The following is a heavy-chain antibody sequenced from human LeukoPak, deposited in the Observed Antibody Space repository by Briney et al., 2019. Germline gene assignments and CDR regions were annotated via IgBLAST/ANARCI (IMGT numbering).Heavy chain of an antibody. V-gene: IGHV3-30*18. Sequence: TGGSLRLPCAASGFTLSSYGMHWVRQAPGKGLEWVAVISCDGSNKYYADSVKGRFTISRDNSKNTLFLQMNSLRADDTAVYYCAKWATAADDPTPKYYFDYWGQGTLVTVSS. D-gene: IGHD6-13*01. J-gene: IGHJ4*02. CDR3: AKWATAADDPTPKYYFDY. CDR2: ISCDGSNK. CDR1: GFTLSSYG.